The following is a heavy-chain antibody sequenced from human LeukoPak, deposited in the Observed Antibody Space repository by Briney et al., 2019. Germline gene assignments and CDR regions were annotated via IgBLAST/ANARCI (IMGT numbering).Heavy chain of an antibody. CDR1: GGTFSSYA. CDR2: IIPILGIA. D-gene: IGHD3-9*01. CDR3: ARRYFDWLLYNGGYYDYYYGMDV. J-gene: IGHJ6*02. Sequence: GASVKVSCKASGGTFSSYAISWVRRAPGQGLEWMGRIIPILGIANYAQKFQGRVTITADKSTSTAYMELSSLRSEDTAVYYCARRYFDWLLYNGGYYDYYYGMDVWGQGTTVTVSS. V-gene: IGHV1-69*04.